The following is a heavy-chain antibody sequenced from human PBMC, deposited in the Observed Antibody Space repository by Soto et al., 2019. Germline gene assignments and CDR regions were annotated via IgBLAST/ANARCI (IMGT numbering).Heavy chain of an antibody. CDR3: AREGYYY. CDR1: GFTFSSDA. CDR2: ISYDGSNK. V-gene: IGHV3-30-3*01. J-gene: IGHJ1*01. Sequence: SGFTFSSDAMNWVSHAPGKGLEWVAVISYDGSNKYYADSVKGRFTISRDNSTNTLYLQMDSLGAEDTAVYYCAREGYYYWGQGT. D-gene: IGHD3-22*01.